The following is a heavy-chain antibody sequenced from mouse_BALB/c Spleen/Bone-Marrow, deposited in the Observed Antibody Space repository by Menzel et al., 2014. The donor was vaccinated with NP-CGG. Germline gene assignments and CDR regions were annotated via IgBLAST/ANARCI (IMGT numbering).Heavy chain of an antibody. CDR3: ARDYRYDGAMDY. Sequence: QVQLQQSGAELMKPGASVKISCKATGYTFSSYWIEWVKQRPGHGLEWIGEILPGSGTTNYNENFKGKATFTADTSSNTAYMQLSSLTSKDSAVYYCARDYRYDGAMDYWGQGTSVTVSS. V-gene: IGHV1-9*01. J-gene: IGHJ4*01. CDR2: ILPGSGTT. D-gene: IGHD2-14*01. CDR1: GYTFSSYW.